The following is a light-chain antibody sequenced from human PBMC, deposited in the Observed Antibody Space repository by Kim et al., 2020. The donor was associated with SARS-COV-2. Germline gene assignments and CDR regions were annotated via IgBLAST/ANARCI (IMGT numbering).Light chain of an antibody. V-gene: IGKV3-15*01. CDR3: QQFYNWPPIT. CDR1: QRVSSK. J-gene: IGKJ5*01. Sequence: SAGESTTPSFRASQRVSSKLACYQKKPGQPPRLLLYGASTRATGIPARFSGSGSGTEFTLTISSLQPDDVAVYYCQQFYNWPPITFGQGTRLEIK. CDR2: GAS.